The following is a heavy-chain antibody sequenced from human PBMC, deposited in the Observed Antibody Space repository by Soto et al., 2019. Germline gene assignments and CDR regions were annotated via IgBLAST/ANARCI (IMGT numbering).Heavy chain of an antibody. J-gene: IGHJ2*01. V-gene: IGHV3-20*04. CDR3: ARKQDWQYWYFAL. CDR1: GFAFDQYG. Sequence: EVQLVESGGSVIRPGGSLRLSCAASGFAFDQYGMAWVRLAPGRGLEWVSGISGGGASTGYADSVRGRFTMSRDNAENTLYLQMNNLGAEDTALYSWARKQDWQYWYFALWGRGTLVTVSS. D-gene: IGHD3-9*01. CDR2: ISGGGAST.